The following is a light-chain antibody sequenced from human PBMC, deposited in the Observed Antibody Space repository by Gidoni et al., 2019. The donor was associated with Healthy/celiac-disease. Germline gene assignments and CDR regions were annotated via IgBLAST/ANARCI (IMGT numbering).Light chain of an antibody. CDR2: LGS. V-gene: IGKV2-28*01. Sequence: DIVMTQSPLSLPVTPGEPASISCRSSQSLLHSNGYNYLDWYLQKPGQSPQLLIDLGSNRASGVPDRFSGSGSGTDFTLKISRVEAEDVGVYYCMQALQTLFGQXTKLEIK. CDR1: QSLLHSNGYNY. J-gene: IGKJ2*01. CDR3: MQALQTL.